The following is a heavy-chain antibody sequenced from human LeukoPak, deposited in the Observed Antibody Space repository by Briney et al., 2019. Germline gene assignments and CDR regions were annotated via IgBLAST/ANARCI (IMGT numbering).Heavy chain of an antibody. J-gene: IGHJ4*02. Sequence: SETLSLTCTFSGGSISSSGYYWGWIRQPPGKGLEWIGSIYYGGNTYYNPSLKSRVTISVDTSKNQFSLKLSSVTAADTAVYYCARGPYYYDSSGYYYWGQGTLVTVSS. V-gene: IGHV4-39*07. CDR1: GGSISSSGYY. CDR2: IYYGGNT. CDR3: ARGPYYYDSSGYYY. D-gene: IGHD3-22*01.